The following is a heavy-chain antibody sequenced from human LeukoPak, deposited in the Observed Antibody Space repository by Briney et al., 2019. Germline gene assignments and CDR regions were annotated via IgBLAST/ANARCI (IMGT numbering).Heavy chain of an antibody. Sequence: SETLSLTCTVSGGSISSYYWSWIRQPAGKGLEWIGRIYTSGSTSYNPSLKSRVTMSVDTSKNQFSLKLSSVTAADTAVYYCARDSTGYSSSWYGLDYWGQGTLVTVSS. D-gene: IGHD6-13*01. CDR3: ARDSTGYSSSWYGLDY. V-gene: IGHV4-4*07. CDR2: IYTSGST. J-gene: IGHJ4*02. CDR1: GGSISSYY.